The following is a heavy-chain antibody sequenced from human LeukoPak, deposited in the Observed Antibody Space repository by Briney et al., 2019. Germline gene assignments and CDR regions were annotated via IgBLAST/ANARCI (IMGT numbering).Heavy chain of an antibody. CDR1: GFTFSSYG. Sequence: PGGSLRLSCAASGFTFSSYGTHWVRQAPGKGLEWVAVIWCDGSNKYYADSVKGRFTISRDNSKNTLYLQMNSLRAEDTAVYYCARGRRYCSSTSCYRDFDYWGQGTLVTVSS. D-gene: IGHD2-2*01. J-gene: IGHJ4*02. CDR3: ARGRRYCSSTSCYRDFDY. CDR2: IWCDGSNK. V-gene: IGHV3-33*01.